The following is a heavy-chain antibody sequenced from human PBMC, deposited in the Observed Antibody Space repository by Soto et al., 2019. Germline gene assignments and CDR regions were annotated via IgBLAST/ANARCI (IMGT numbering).Heavy chain of an antibody. CDR2: INHSGST. CDR3: ARCRLVSHSSLYYYNILENWFDH. CDR1: GGSFSGYY. V-gene: IGHV4-34*01. D-gene: IGHD6-13*01. J-gene: IGHJ5*02. Sequence: QVQLQQWGAGLLKPSETLSLTCAVYGGSFSGYYWSWIRQPPGKGLEWIGEINHSGSTNYNPSLKSRVTISVDTSKNQFSLKLSSVTAADTAVYYCARCRLVSHSSLYYYNILENWFDHWGQGTLVTVSS.